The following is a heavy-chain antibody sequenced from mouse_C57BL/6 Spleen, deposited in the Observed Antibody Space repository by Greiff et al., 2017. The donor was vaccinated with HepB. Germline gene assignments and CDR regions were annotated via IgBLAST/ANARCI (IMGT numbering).Heavy chain of an antibody. D-gene: IGHD1-1*01. CDR1: GFNIKDYY. V-gene: IGHV14-1*01. CDR2: IDPEDGDT. Sequence: VQLQQSGAELVRPGASVKLSCTASGFNIKDYYMHWVKQRPEQGLEWIGRIDPEDGDTEYAPKFQGKATMTADTSSNTAYLQLSSLTSEDTAVYCCTADYGSSSWFAYWGQGTLVTVSA. CDR3: TADYGSSSWFAY. J-gene: IGHJ3*01.